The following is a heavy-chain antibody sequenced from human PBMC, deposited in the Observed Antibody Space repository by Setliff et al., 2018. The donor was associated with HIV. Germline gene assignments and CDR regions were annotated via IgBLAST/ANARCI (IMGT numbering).Heavy chain of an antibody. J-gene: IGHJ5*02. CDR1: GYTFINYD. CDR3: ARTKGRLTGRFDP. CDR2: MNPDNGNT. Sequence: GASVKVSCKASGYTFINYDINWVRQATGQGLEWMGWMNPDNGNTGYAQKFQDRVTMTRNTSINTVYMELSSLRFEDTAVYYCARTKGRLTGRFDPWGQGTLVTVSS. D-gene: IGHD3-10*01. V-gene: IGHV1-8*02.